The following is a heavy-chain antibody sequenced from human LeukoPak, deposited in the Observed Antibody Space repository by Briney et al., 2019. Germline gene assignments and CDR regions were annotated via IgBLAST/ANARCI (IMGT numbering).Heavy chain of an antibody. Sequence: GGSLRLSCAASGFTFSGYNMNRVRQAPGKGLEWISYINSRSNFIYYADSVKGRFTISRDNAKSSLYLQMNSLRAEDTAVYYCARGLGQFDCWGQGTRVTVSS. V-gene: IGHV3-48*01. J-gene: IGHJ4*02. D-gene: IGHD7-27*01. CDR1: GFTFSGYN. CDR3: ARGLGQFDC. CDR2: INSRSNFI.